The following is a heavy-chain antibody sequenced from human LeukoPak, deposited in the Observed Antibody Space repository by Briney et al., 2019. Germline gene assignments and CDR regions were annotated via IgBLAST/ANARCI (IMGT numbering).Heavy chain of an antibody. D-gene: IGHD6-19*01. J-gene: IGHJ3*02. CDR1: GGSFSGYY. V-gene: IGHV4-34*01. CDR3: AGTPTEWLPNDAFDI. Sequence: SETLSLTCAVYGGSFSGYYWSWIRQPPGKGLEWIGEINHSGSTNYNPSLKSRVTISVDTSKNQFSLKLSSVTAADTAVYYCAGTPTEWLPNDAFDIWGQGTMVTVSS. CDR2: INHSGST.